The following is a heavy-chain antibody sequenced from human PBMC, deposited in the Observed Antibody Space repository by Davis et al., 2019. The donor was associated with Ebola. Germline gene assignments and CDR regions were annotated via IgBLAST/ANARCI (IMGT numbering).Heavy chain of an antibody. CDR1: GYTFTSYA. J-gene: IGHJ4*02. V-gene: IGHV7-4-1*02. Sequence: AASVKVSCKASGYTFTSYAMNWVRQAPGQGLEWMGWINTNTGNPTYAQGFTGRFVFSLDTSVSTAYLQISSLTAEDTAVYYCARAYYDFWSGLFYFDYWGQGTLVTVSS. CDR2: INTNTGNP. CDR3: ARAYYDFWSGLFYFDY. D-gene: IGHD3-3*01.